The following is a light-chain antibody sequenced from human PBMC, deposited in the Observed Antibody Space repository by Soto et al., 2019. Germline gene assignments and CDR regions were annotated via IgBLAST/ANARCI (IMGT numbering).Light chain of an antibody. CDR2: DVS. Sequence: QSALTQPRSVSGSPGQSVTISCTGTSSDVGGYNYVSWYQQHPGKAPKLVIYDVSKRPSGVPDRFSGSKSGNPASLTVSGLQAEDEADYSCCSYAGTYSQWVFGRGTKLTVL. CDR1: SSDVGGYNY. V-gene: IGLV2-11*01. CDR3: CSYAGTYSQWV. J-gene: IGLJ3*02.